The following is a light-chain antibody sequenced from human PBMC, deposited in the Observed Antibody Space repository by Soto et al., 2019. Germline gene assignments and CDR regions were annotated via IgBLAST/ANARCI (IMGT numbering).Light chain of an antibody. Sequence: QSVLTQPASVSGSPGQSITISCTGSSSDIGSYNLVSWYQQHPGKAPKLVIYEGSKRPSGASNRFSGSKSDNTASLTISGLQAEDEADYYCCSYADSSTLVFGGGTKLTVL. CDR3: CSYADSSTLV. CDR2: EGS. J-gene: IGLJ3*02. V-gene: IGLV2-23*01. CDR1: SSDIGSYNL.